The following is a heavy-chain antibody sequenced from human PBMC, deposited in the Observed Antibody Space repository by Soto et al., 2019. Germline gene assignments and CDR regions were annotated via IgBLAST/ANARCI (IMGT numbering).Heavy chain of an antibody. CDR2: IYYSGST. V-gene: IGHV4-30-4*08. J-gene: IGHJ4*02. D-gene: IGHD3-10*01. Sequence: PSESMSMTCTVSGSTISSAGYDWSLNRQHPGKGLEWIGYIYYSGSTYYNPSLKSRVTISVDTSKNQFSLKLSSVTAADTAVYYCARWWFGELFDYWGQETLVTVSS. CDR3: ARWWFGELFDY. CDR1: GSTISSAGYD.